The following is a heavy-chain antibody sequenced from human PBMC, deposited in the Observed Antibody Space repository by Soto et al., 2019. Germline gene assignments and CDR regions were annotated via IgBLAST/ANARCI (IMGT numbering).Heavy chain of an antibody. CDR3: TKEAMDRGVIGDY. J-gene: IGHJ4*02. D-gene: IGHD3-16*02. CDR1: GFTFSNDG. Sequence: QVQLVESGGGVVQPGRSLRLSCAASGFTFSNDGMHWVRQAPGKGLEWVAVISYDGSRKYYEDSVGGRFTISRDNSKNTLYLEMNGLRPEDTAVYYCTKEAMDRGVIGDYWGQGTLVTVSS. V-gene: IGHV3-30*18. CDR2: ISYDGSRK.